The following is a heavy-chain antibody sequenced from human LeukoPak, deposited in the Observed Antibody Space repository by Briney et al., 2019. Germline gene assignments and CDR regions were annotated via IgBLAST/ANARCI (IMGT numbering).Heavy chain of an antibody. D-gene: IGHD2-2*01. V-gene: IGHV3-21*01. CDR3: ARIYCSSTSCYYGMDV. Sequence: GGSLRLPCAASGFTFSTYSMNWVRQAPGKGLEWVSSISSSSTYIYYADSVKGRFTISRDNAKNSLYLQMNSLRAEDTAVYYCARIYCSSTSCYYGMDVWGQGTTVTVSS. CDR2: ISSSSTYI. CDR1: GFTFSTYS. J-gene: IGHJ6*02.